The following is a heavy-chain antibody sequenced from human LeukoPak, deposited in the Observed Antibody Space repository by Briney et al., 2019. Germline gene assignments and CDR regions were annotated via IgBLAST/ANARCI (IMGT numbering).Heavy chain of an antibody. CDR2: IYYSGST. D-gene: IGHD1-26*01. CDR1: GGSISSFSYY. J-gene: IGHJ4*02. CDR3: ARQEVGATAFYFDS. Sequence: SETLSLTCTVSGGSISSFSYYWGWIRQPPGKGLEWIGSIYYSGSTYYNPSLKSRVTISVDTSKNQFSLKLTSVTAADTAVFYCARQEVGATAFYFDSWGQGTLVTVSS. V-gene: IGHV4-39*01.